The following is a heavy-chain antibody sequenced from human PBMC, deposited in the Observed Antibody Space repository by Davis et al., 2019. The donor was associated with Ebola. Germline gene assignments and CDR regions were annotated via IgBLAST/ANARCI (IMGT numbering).Heavy chain of an antibody. V-gene: IGHV1-18*04. D-gene: IGHD1-26*01. CDR2: ISAYNGNT. CDR3: ARTSIVGTTTTASDI. J-gene: IGHJ3*02. CDR1: GYLFTSYG. Sequence: AASVKVSCKASGYLFTSYGISWVRQAPGQGLEWLGWISAYNGNTNYARKVQGRVTMTTDTSTGTAYMELRSLRSDDTAVYFCARTSIVGTTTTASDIWGQGTKVTVSS.